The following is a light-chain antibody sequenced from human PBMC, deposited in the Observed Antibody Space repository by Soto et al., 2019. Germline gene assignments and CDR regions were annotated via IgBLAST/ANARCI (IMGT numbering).Light chain of an antibody. J-gene: IGLJ3*02. CDR2: EVN. V-gene: IGLV2-14*01. CDR3: SSYTSSSTWV. Sequence: QSVLTQPASVSGSPGQSITIACTGSSSDVGGYNYVSWYQQHPNKVPKVMIYEVNNRPSGVSNRFSASKSGNTASLTISGLQAEDEADYYCSSYTSSSTWVFGGGTKLTVL. CDR1: SSDVGGYNY.